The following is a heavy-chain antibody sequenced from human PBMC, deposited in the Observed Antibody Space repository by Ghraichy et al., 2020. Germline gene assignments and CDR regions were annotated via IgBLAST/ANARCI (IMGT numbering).Heavy chain of an antibody. CDR2: ISYDGSNK. J-gene: IGHJ1*01. CDR1: GFTFSSYG. CDR3: AKRSDSSGYSEYFQH. D-gene: IGHD3-22*01. Sequence: GGSLRLSCAASGFTFSSYGMHWVRQAPGKGLEWVAVISYDGSNKYYADSVKGRFTISRDNSKNTLYLQMNSLRAEDTAVYYCAKRSDSSGYSEYFQHWGQGTLVTVSS. V-gene: IGHV3-30*18.